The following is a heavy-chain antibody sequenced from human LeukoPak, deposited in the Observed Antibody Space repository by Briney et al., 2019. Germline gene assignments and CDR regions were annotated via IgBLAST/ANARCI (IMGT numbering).Heavy chain of an antibody. V-gene: IGHV3-23*01. Sequence: GGSLRLSCAASGFTFSSYGMSWVRQAPGKGLEWVSAISGSGGSTYYADSVKGRFTISRDNSRDTLYLQMNSLRAGDTAVYYCAKSFRSTSLDYWGQGTLVTVSS. CDR2: ISGSGGST. J-gene: IGHJ4*02. CDR1: GFTFSSYG. CDR3: AKSFRSTSLDY. D-gene: IGHD2-2*01.